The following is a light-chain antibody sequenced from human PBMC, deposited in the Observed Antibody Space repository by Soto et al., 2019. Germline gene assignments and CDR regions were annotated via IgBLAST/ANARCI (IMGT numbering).Light chain of an antibody. CDR1: QTTSSY. CDR2: AAS. V-gene: IGKV1-39*01. Sequence: DIQMTQSPSSLSASVGDRVTITCRASQTTSSYLNWYQQKPGKAPNLLIYAASSLQSGVPSRFSGSGSGTDFTLTISSLHPEDFATYYCQQTYSIPWTFGQGTKVEIK. CDR3: QQTYSIPWT. J-gene: IGKJ1*01.